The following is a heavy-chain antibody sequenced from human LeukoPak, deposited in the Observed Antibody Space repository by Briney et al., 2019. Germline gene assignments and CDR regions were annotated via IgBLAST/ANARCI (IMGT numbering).Heavy chain of an antibody. Sequence: ASVKVSCKASGYTFTGYYMHWVRQAPGQGLEWMGRINPSSGGTNYAQKFQGRVTMTRDTSISTAYMELSRLRSDDTAVYCCARVGIAAAGLDYWGQGTLVTVSS. D-gene: IGHD6-13*01. J-gene: IGHJ4*02. CDR3: ARVGIAAAGLDY. CDR2: INPSSGGT. V-gene: IGHV1-2*06. CDR1: GYTFTGYY.